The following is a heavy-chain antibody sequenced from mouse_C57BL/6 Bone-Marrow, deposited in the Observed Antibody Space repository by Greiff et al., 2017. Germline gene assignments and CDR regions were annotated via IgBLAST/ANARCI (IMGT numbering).Heavy chain of an antibody. CDR1: GFTFSDYG. CDR3: ARSYYCGSSPAWFAY. CDR2: ISNLAYSI. Sequence: EVKLMESGGGLVQPGGSLKLSCAASGFTFSDYGMAWVRQAPRKGPEWVAFISNLAYSIYYADTVTGRFTISRENAKNTLYLEMSSLRSEDTAMYYGARSYYCGSSPAWFAYWGQGTLVTVSA. J-gene: IGHJ3*01. D-gene: IGHD1-1*01. V-gene: IGHV5-15*01.